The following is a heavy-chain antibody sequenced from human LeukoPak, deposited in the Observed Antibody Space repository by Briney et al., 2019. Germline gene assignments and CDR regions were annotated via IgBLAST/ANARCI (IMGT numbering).Heavy chain of an antibody. J-gene: IGHJ5*02. Sequence: ASVTVSCKASGYTFTSYAMHWVRQAPGQRLEWMGWINAGNGNTKYSQKFQGRVTITGDTSASTAYMELSSLRSEDTAVYYCARSDSGENWFDPWGQGTLVTVSS. V-gene: IGHV1-3*01. CDR1: GYTFTSYA. CDR2: INAGNGNT. CDR3: ARSDSGENWFDP. D-gene: IGHD3-16*01.